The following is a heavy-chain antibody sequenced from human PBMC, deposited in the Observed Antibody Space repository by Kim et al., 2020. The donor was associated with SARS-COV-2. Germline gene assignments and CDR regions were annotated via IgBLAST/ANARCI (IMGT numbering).Heavy chain of an antibody. V-gene: IGHV1-69*04. CDR2: IIPILGIA. CDR1: GGTFSSYA. J-gene: IGHJ6*02. CDR3: ARDRGWVYGMDV. Sequence: SVKVSCKASGGTFSSYAISWVRQAPGQGLEWMGRIIPILGIANYAQKFQGRVTITADKSTSTAYMELSSLRSEDTAVYYCARDRGWVYGMDVWGQGTTVTVSS. D-gene: IGHD3-10*01.